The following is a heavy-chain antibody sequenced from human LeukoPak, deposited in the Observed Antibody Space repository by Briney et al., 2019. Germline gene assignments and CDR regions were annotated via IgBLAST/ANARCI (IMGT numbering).Heavy chain of an antibody. D-gene: IGHD6-19*01. V-gene: IGHV4-39*01. CDR3: ARRVGAVAGTHFDY. CDR1: GGSISSRSYY. J-gene: IGHJ4*02. Sequence: SETLSLTCTVSGGSISSRSYYWGWIRQPPGKGLEWIGSIYYSGSTYYNPSLKSRGTISVDTSKNRFALKLSSVTAADTAVYYCARRVGAVAGTHFDYWGQGTLVTVSS. CDR2: IYYSGST.